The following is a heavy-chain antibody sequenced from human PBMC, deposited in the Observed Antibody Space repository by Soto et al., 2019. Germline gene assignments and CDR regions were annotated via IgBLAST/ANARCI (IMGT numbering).Heavy chain of an antibody. Sequence: SGGSLRLSCAASGFSFTDSAMHWVRQAPGKGLEWIARIRSGANNYLTAYPASVTGRLTISRDDSKNTAYLQMDGLTSEDTAMYFCARGGGMGVNDHWGQGIMVTVSS. CDR1: GFSFTDSA. CDR3: ARGGGMGVNDH. D-gene: IGHD3-16*01. V-gene: IGHV3-73*01. CDR2: IRSGANNYLT. J-gene: IGHJ4*02.